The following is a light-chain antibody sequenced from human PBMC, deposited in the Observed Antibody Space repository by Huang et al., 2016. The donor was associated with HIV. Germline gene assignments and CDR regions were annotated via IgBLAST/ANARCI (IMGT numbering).Light chain of an antibody. Sequence: EIVMTQSPATLSVSPGERATLSCRASQSVSRSLAWYQQKPGQAPRLLIYGASTRATGIPARFSGSGSGTEFTLTISSLQSEDFAVYYWQQYDNWPPTFGQGAKVEIK. CDR2: GAS. CDR1: QSVSRS. CDR3: QQYDNWPPT. J-gene: IGKJ1*01. V-gene: IGKV3-15*01.